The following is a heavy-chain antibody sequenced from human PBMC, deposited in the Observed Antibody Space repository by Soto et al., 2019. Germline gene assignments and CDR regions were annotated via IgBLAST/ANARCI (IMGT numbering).Heavy chain of an antibody. CDR1: GFTFSAYG. Sequence: QVQLVESGGGVVQPGRSPRLSCAASGFTFSAYGRHWVRQAPGKGLEWVAATSSDGSYKYYTDSVKGRFTISRDNSKNTMYLQMNGLRAEDTAVYFCANNMVRGTWYFDYWGQGTLVTVSS. J-gene: IGHJ4*02. D-gene: IGHD3-10*01. V-gene: IGHV3-30*18. CDR2: TSSDGSYK. CDR3: ANNMVRGTWYFDY.